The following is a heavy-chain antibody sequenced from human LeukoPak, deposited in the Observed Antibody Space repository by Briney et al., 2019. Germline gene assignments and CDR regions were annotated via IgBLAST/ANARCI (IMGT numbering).Heavy chain of an antibody. CDR3: ARDGVVLDAFDI. CDR1: GGSISSGSYY. J-gene: IGHJ3*02. V-gene: IGHV4-61*02. CDR2: IYTSGST. Sequence: SETLSLTCTVSGGSISSGSYYWSWIRQPAGKGLEWIGRIYTSGSTIYNPSLKSRVTISVDTSKNQFSLKLSSVTAADTAVYYCARDGVVLDAFDIWGQGTMVTVSS. D-gene: IGHD3-3*01.